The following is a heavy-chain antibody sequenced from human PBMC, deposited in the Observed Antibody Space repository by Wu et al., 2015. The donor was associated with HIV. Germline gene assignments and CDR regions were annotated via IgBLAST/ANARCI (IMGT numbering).Heavy chain of an antibody. Sequence: QVQLVQSGAEVKKPGSSVKVSCKASGGTFSSYAISWVRQAPGQGLEWMGGIIPIFGTTNYAQKFQGRVTISTDGSTSTAYMELSSLRSEDTAVYYCARFFRFTGTDDAFDIWGQGTMVTVSS. CDR2: IIPIFGTT. CDR1: GGTFSSYA. J-gene: IGHJ3*02. D-gene: IGHD1-1*01. CDR3: ARFFRFTGTDDAFDI. V-gene: IGHV1-69*05.